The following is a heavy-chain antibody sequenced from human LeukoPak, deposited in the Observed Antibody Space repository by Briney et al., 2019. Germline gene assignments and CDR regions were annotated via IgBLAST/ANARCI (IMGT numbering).Heavy chain of an antibody. V-gene: IGHV4-59*01. CDR2: IYYSGST. CDR1: GGSISSYY. J-gene: IGHJ4*02. D-gene: IGHD2-21*02. Sequence: NASETLSLTCTVSGGSISSYYWSWIRQPPGKGLEWIGYIYYSGSTNYNPSLKSRVTISVDTSKYQFSLKLSSVTAADTAVYYCARDRGYCGGDCYGNYFDYWGQGTLVTVSS. CDR3: ARDRGYCGGDCYGNYFDY.